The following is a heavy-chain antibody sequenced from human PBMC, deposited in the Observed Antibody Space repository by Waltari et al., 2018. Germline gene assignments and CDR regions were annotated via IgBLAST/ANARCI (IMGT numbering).Heavy chain of an antibody. V-gene: IGHV3-30-3*01. CDR1: GFTFSTYA. CDR2: ISNDGTNK. Sequence: QVQLVESGGGVVQPGRSLRLSCAASGFTFSTYAMHWVRQAPGKGLEWVAVISNDGTNKYYADSVKGRLTISRDNSENTLFLQMNSLRAEDTAVYYCARGYCACPCQYYGMAVWGQGTTVTVSS. CDR3: ARGYCACPCQYYGMAV. J-gene: IGHJ6*02. D-gene: IGHD2-15*01.